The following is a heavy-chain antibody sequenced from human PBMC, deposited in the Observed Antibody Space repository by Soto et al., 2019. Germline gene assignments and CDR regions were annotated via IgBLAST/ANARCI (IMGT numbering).Heavy chain of an antibody. CDR1: GFTFSSYS. D-gene: IGHD2-2*01. J-gene: IGHJ6*02. V-gene: IGHV3-21*01. Sequence: EVQLVESGGGLVKPGGSLRLSCAASGFTFSSYSMNWVRQAPGKGLEWVSSISSSSSYIYYADSVKGRFTISSDNAKHSLYLPMNSLRAEDTAVYYCAREYQLLQVYYYYGVVVWDQGTTVTVSS. CDR2: ISSSSSYI. CDR3: AREYQLLQVYYYYGVVV.